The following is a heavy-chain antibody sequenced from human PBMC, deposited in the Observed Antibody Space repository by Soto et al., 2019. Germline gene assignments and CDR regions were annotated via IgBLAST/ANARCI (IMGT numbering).Heavy chain of an antibody. CDR2: INHSGST. D-gene: IGHD6-19*01. CDR3: ARGGVAVAGSAYYGMDV. V-gene: IGHV4-34*01. CDR1: GGSFSGYY. Sequence: SETLSLTCAVYGGSFSGYYWSWIRQPPGKGLEWIGEINHSGSTNYNPSLKSRVTISVDTSKNQFSLKLSSVTAADTAVYYCARGGVAVAGSAYYGMDVWGQGTKVTVSS. J-gene: IGHJ6*02.